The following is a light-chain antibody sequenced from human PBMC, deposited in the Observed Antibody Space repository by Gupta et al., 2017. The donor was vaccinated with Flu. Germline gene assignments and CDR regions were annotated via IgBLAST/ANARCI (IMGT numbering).Light chain of an antibody. CDR2: DKN. CDR1: SPRSYY. Sequence: SSELTQDPAVSVALGQTARITCQGDSPRSYYASWYQQKPGQAPLLVIYDKNNRPSGIPDRFSGSSSGTTASLTIAGAQAEDDADYYCNSRDTSGNVVFGGGTKLTVL. CDR3: NSRDTSGNVV. J-gene: IGLJ2*01. V-gene: IGLV3-19*01.